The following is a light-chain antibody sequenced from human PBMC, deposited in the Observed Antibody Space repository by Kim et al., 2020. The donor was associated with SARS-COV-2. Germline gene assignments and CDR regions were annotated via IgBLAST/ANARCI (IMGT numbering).Light chain of an antibody. V-gene: IGLV3-19*01. CDR2: GKN. Sequence: VAVGQTVRITRQGDSLRSYYATWYQQKPGQAPILVIYGKNNRPSGIPDRFSGSSSGNTASLTITGTQAGDEADYYCNSRDSNDNVVFGGGTQLTVL. J-gene: IGLJ2*01. CDR3: NSRDSNDNVV. CDR1: SLRSYY.